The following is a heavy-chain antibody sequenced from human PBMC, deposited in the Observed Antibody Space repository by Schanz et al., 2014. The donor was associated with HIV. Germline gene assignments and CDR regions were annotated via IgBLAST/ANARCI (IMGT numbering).Heavy chain of an antibody. CDR2: IGSGGGRR. Sequence: EVQLLESGGGLVQPGGSLRLSCGASGFIFSSYGMSWVRQAPRKGLEWVSLIGSGGGRRYYADSVKGRFTISRDNSKNTVYLQMNSLRAEDTAVYYCARGSGPYYYYYGMDVWGQGTTVTVSS. CDR1: GFIFSSYG. V-gene: IGHV3-23*01. CDR3: ARGSGPYYYYYGMDV. D-gene: IGHD3-10*01. J-gene: IGHJ6*02.